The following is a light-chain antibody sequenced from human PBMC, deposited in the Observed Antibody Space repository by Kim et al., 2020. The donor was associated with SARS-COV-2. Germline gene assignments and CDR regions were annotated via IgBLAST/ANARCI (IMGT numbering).Light chain of an antibody. CDR2: DVN. J-gene: IGLJ1*01. Sequence: QSALTQPRSVSGSPGQSVTISCTGTSSAVGSYNYVSWYRQHPGKAPKLLIYDVNQRPSGVPDRFSGSKSGNTASLTISGLQAEDEADYYCCSYAGSHVFGTRTKVTVL. V-gene: IGLV2-11*01. CDR1: SSAVGSYNY. CDR3: CSYAGSHV.